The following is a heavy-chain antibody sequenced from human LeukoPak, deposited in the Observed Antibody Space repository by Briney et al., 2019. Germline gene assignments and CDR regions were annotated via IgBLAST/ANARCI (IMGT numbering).Heavy chain of an antibody. CDR3: ARDINHEGYCSGGSCYSLWFDP. CDR2: IYYSGST. V-gene: IGHV4-31*03. CDR1: GGSISSGGYY. J-gene: IGHJ5*02. D-gene: IGHD2-15*01. Sequence: SETLSLTCTVSGGSISSGGYYWSWIRQHPGKGLEWIGYIYYSGSTYYNPSLKSRVTISVDTSKNQFSLKLSSVTAADTAVYYCARDINHEGYCSGGSCYSLWFDPWGQGTLVTVSS.